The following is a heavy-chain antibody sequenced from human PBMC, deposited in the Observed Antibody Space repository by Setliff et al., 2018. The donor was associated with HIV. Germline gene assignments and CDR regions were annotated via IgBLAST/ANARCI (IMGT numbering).Heavy chain of an antibody. J-gene: IGHJ6*02. Sequence: ASVKVSCKASGGTFSSYAISWVRQAPGQGLEWMGGIIPIFGTANYAQKFQGRVTITTDESTSTAYMELSSLRSEDTAVYYCARADCTNGVCYPALYYYYYYGMDVWGQGTTVTVSS. CDR1: GGTFSSYA. CDR3: ARADCTNGVCYPALYYYYYYGMDV. D-gene: IGHD2-8*01. V-gene: IGHV1-69*05. CDR2: IIPIFGTA.